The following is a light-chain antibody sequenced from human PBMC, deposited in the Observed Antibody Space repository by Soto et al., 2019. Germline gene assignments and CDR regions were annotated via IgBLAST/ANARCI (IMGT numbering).Light chain of an antibody. Sequence: EIVLTQSPGTLSLSPGERATLSCRASQSVSSSYLAWYQQKPGQAPRLLIYGASSRATGLPDRFSGSGSGKDFTLTISSLEPEDFAVYYCQQYGSSPLTFGGGTKVEIK. CDR3: QQYGSSPLT. J-gene: IGKJ4*01. V-gene: IGKV3-20*01. CDR2: GAS. CDR1: QSVSSSY.